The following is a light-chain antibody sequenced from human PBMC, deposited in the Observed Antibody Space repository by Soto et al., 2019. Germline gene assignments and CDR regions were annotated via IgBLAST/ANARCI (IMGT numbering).Light chain of an antibody. J-gene: IGLJ3*02. CDR2: EGN. CDR3: CSYAGSSTWV. Sequence: QSALTQPASVSGSPGQSITISCTGTSSDVGTYNLVSWYQQRPGKAPKLMIYEGNKRPSGVSNRFSGSKSGNTASLTSSGLQAEDEADYSCCSYAGSSTWVFGGGTKLTVL. CDR1: SSDVGTYNL. V-gene: IGLV2-23*01.